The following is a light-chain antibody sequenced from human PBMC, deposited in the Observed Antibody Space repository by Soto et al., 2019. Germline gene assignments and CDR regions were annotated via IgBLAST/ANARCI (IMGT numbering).Light chain of an antibody. CDR1: SGYSSYA. J-gene: IGLJ2*01. Sequence: QTVVTQSPSASASLGASVKLTCNLSSGYSSYAIAWHQQQPEKGPRYLMKVNSDGSHSKGDGIPDRFSGSSSGAERYLTISSLQSEDEADYYCQTWGTGIVVFGGGTKLTVL. CDR2: VNSDGSH. V-gene: IGLV4-69*01. CDR3: QTWGTGIVV.